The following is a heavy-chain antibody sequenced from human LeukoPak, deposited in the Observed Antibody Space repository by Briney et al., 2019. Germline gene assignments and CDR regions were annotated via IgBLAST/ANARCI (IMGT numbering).Heavy chain of an antibody. D-gene: IGHD6-13*01. CDR1: GYTFTSYG. J-gene: IGHJ6*02. CDR2: ISAYNGNT. CDR3: ASSPPFLAAAGDYYYYYGMDV. V-gene: IGHV1-18*01. Sequence: ASVKVSCKASGYTFTSYGISWVRQAPGQGLEWMRWISAYNGNTNYAQKLQGRVTMTTDTSTSTGYMELRSLRSDDTAVYYCASSPPFLAAAGDYYYYYGMDVWGQGTTVTVSS.